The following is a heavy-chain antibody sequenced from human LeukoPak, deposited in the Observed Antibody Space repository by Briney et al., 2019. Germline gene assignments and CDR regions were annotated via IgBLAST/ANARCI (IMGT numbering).Heavy chain of an antibody. CDR3: ARGVIVDFWSGFPPGYYYYYMDV. CDR2: INHSGST. D-gene: IGHD3-3*01. J-gene: IGHJ6*03. Sequence: SETLSLTCAVYGGSFSGYYWSWIRQPPGKGLEWIGEINHSGSTNYNPSLKSRVTISVDTSKNQFSLKLSSVTAADTAAYYCARGVIVDFWSGFPPGYYYYYMDVWGKGTTVTVSS. CDR1: GGSFSGYY. V-gene: IGHV4-34*01.